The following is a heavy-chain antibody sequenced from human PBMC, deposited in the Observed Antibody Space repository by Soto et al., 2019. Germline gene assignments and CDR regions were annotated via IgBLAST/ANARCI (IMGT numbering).Heavy chain of an antibody. CDR3: TRGPRPSSIGTGAV. V-gene: IGHV3-74*01. CDR2: ISDDGART. Sequence: PGGSPRLSCVASGFVFEVYWMHWVRQVPGKGLEWVSRISDDGARTDYADSVRGRFTISRDNANNALYLQMNALRGEDTAVYFCTRGPRPSSIGTGAVWGRGALVTVSS. J-gene: IGHJ4*02. CDR1: GFVFEVYW. D-gene: IGHD2-2*01.